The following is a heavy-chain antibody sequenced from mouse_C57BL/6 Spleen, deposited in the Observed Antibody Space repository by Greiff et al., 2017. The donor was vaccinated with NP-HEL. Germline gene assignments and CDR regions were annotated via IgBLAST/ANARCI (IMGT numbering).Heavy chain of an antibody. D-gene: IGHD1-1*01. CDR2: IRSKSNNYAT. Sequence: EVQLHESGGGLVQPKGSLKLSCAASGFSFNTYAMNWVRQAPGKGLEWVARIRSKSNNYATYYADSVKDRFTISRDDSESMLYLQMNNLKTEDTAMYYCVVSSWYYAMDYWGQGTSVTVSS. J-gene: IGHJ4*01. CDR3: VVSSWYYAMDY. CDR1: GFSFNTYA. V-gene: IGHV10-1*01.